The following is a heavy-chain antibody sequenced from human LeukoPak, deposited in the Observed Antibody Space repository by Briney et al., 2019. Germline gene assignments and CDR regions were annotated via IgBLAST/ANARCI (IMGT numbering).Heavy chain of an antibody. CDR3: ARDSDSDYDFWTGYSRAYFDY. V-gene: IGHV4-4*07. CDR2: IYTSGST. J-gene: IGHJ4*02. CDR1: GGSISSYY. Sequence: SETLSLTCTVSGGSISSYYWSWIRQPAGKGLEWIGRIYTSGSTNYNPSLKSRVSMSVDTSNSHFSLKLRSVTAADTAVYYCARDSDSDYDFWTGYSRAYFDYWGQGTLVTVS. D-gene: IGHD3-3*01.